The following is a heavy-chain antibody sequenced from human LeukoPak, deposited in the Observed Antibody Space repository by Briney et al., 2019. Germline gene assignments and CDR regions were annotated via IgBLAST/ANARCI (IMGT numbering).Heavy chain of an antibody. V-gene: IGHV3-23*01. J-gene: IGHJ4*02. D-gene: IGHD3-22*01. CDR1: GFTFGSYA. CDR3: AKAYNYDSSGYYYAN. Sequence: GGSLRLSCAASGFTFGSYAMSWVRQAPGKGLEWVSAISGSGGGTYYADSVKGRFTISRDNSKNTLYLQMNSLRAEDTAVYYCAKAYNYDSSGYYYANGARGPLVTVPS. CDR2: ISGSGGGT.